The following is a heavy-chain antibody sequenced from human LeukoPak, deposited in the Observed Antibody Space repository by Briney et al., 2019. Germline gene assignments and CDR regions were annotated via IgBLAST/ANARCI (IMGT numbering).Heavy chain of an antibody. Sequence: RASVKVSCKASGYTFTGYHTHWVRQAPGQGLEWMGRINPNSGDTNYAQKFQGRVTMTRDTSISTAYVELSRLRSDDTAVYYCARDYCSSTSCLFDYWGQGTLVTVSS. J-gene: IGHJ4*02. CDR3: ARDYCSSTSCLFDY. CDR1: GYTFTGYH. D-gene: IGHD2-2*01. CDR2: INPNSGDT. V-gene: IGHV1-2*06.